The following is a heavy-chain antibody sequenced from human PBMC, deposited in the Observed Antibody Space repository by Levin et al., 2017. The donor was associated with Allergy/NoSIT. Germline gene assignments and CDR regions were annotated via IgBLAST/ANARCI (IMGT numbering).Heavy chain of an antibody. J-gene: IGHJ3*02. V-gene: IGHV3-7*04. CDR3: ARDPLFSAFDI. CDR2: INQDGSDK. CDR1: GFTFSTSW. Sequence: GGSLRLSCAASGFTFSTSWMSWVRQAPGKGLEWVANINQDGSDKSYVDSVKGRFTISRDNAKNSLYLQMNSLRAEDTALYYCARDPLFSAFDIWGQGTMVTVSS.